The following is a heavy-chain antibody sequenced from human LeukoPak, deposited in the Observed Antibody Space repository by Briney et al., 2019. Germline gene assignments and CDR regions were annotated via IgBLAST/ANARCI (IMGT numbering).Heavy chain of an antibody. D-gene: IGHD3-22*01. CDR1: GYSFTNYW. J-gene: IGHJ3*02. Sequence: GESLTISCKGSGYSFTNYWISWVRHMPGKGLEWMGKIDSSDSYANYSPSFQGHVTISADKSITTAYLQWGSLKASDTAMYYCARDYYDSSGSDAFDIWGRGTMVTLYS. CDR2: IDSSDSYA. CDR3: ARDYYDSSGSDAFDI. V-gene: IGHV5-10-1*01.